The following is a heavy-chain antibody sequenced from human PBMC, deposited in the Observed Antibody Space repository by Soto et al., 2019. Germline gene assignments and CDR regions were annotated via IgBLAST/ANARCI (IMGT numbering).Heavy chain of an antibody. CDR1: GFTISGCS. CDR3: ARSVEGHFDY. Sequence: VGSLRLSCEASGFTISGCSMNWVRQAPGKGLEWLAYITIRTGNTVYADSVRGRFTISRDNAKNLVYLQMTSLRDEDTAVYYCARSVEGHFDYWGQGALVTVSS. V-gene: IGHV3-48*02. CDR2: ITIRTGNT. J-gene: IGHJ4*02. D-gene: IGHD6-19*01.